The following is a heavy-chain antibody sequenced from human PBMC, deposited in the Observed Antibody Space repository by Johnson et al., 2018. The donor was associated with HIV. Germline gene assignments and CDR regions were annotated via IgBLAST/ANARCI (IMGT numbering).Heavy chain of an antibody. CDR2: ISSSGSTI. J-gene: IGHJ3*02. D-gene: IGHD3-10*01. CDR1: GFTFSSYA. Sequence: VQLVESGGGLVQPGGSLRLSCAASGFTFSSYAMSWVRQAPGKGLEWVSYISSSGSTIYYADSVKGRFTISRDNAKNSLYLQMNSLIAEDTAVYYCARDGEDLQIAFDIWGQGTMVTVSS. V-gene: IGHV3-48*04. CDR3: ARDGEDLQIAFDI.